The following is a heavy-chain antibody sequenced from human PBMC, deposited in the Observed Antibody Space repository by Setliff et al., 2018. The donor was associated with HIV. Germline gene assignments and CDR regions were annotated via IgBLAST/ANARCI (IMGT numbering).Heavy chain of an antibody. J-gene: IGHJ4*02. CDR3: ARDYPGATY. D-gene: IGHD1-26*01. CDR1: GFTFSSYW. Sequence: VGSLRLSCAASGFTFSSYWMSWVRQAPGKGLEWVANIKQDGSEKYYVDSVEGRFTISRDNAKNSLYLEMSSLRAEDTAVYYCARDYPGATYWGQGTLVTVSS. CDR2: IKQDGSEK. V-gene: IGHV3-7*01.